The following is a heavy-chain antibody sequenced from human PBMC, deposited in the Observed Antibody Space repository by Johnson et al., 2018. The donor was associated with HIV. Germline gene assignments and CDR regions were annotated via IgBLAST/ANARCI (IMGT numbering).Heavy chain of an antibody. V-gene: IGHV3-30*18. CDR1: GFTFSSYG. Sequence: QVQLVESGGGVVQPGGSLRLSCAASGFTFSSYGMHWVRQAPGKGLEWVAVISYDGSNKYYADSVKGRFTISRDNSKNTLYLQMNSLRAEDTAVYYCAKTEDAFDIWGQGTMVTGSS. CDR2: ISYDGSNK. CDR3: AKTEDAFDI. J-gene: IGHJ3*02.